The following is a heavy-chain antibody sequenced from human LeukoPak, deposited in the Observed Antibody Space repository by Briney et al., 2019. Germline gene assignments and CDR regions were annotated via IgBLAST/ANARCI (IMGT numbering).Heavy chain of an antibody. J-gene: IGHJ3*02. CDR1: GYTFTSYY. CDR2: INPSGGST. V-gene: IGHV1-46*01. D-gene: IGHD2-2*01. CDR3: ALNRQSIVVVPAANDAFDI. Sequence: GASVKVSCKASGYTFTSYYMHWVRQAPGQGLEWMGIINPSGGSTSYAQKFQGRVTMTRDTSTSTVYMELSSLRSEDTAVYYCALNRQSIVVVPAANDAFDIWGQGTMVTVSS.